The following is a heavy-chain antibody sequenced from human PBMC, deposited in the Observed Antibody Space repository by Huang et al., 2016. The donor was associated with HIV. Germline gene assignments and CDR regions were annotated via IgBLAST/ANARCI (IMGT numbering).Heavy chain of an antibody. D-gene: IGHD2-2*01. CDR3: ARAPENTYLDS. J-gene: IGHJ4*02. CDR2: ISPMIGSA. Sequence: QVQVVQSGAEVKKPGSSVKVSCKVSGSPFRSYAVSWVRPAPGQGLEWMGAISPMIGSANYAQQCQGRVSIIADESTSTAYMELSNLNSEDTAVYYCARAPENTYLDSWGQGTLVTVSS. V-gene: IGHV1-69*13. CDR1: GSPFRSYA.